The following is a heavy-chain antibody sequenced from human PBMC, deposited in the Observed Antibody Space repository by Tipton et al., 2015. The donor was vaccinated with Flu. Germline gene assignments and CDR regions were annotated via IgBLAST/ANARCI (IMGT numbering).Heavy chain of an antibody. Sequence: TLSLTCAVYGGSFSGYYWSWIRQSPGKGLEWIGEINHSGNTNYNPSLKSRVTISVDTSKNQFSLRVKSVTAADTAVYYCARRPSGAVVAYCFEYWGQGTLVTVSS. CDR1: GGSFSGYY. D-gene: IGHD2-15*01. CDR2: INHSGNT. V-gene: IGHV4-34*01. CDR3: ARRPSGAVVAYCFEY. J-gene: IGHJ4*02.